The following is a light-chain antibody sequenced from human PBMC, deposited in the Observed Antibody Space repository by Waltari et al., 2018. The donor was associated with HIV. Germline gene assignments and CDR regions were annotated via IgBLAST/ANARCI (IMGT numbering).Light chain of an antibody. CDR2: DNS. CDR3: GTWDSSLSAVV. CDR1: TSNIGNNY. J-gene: IGLJ1*01. Sequence: QSVLTQPPSVSAAPGQKVTISCSGSTSNIGNNYVSWYQRLPGTAPKLLIYDNSERPSGFPDRFSGSKSGTSATLCITGLQTGDEADYYCGTWDSSLSAVVFGTGTKVTVL. V-gene: IGLV1-51*01.